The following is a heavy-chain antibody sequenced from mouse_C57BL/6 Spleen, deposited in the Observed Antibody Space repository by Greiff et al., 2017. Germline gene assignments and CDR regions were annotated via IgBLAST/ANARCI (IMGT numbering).Heavy chain of an antibody. D-gene: IGHD1-1*01. V-gene: IGHV1-80*01. CDR1: GYAFSSYG. Sequence: VKLQESGAELVKPGASVKISCKASGYAFSSYGMNWVQQRPGKGLEWLGQIYPGDGDTNFNGKFKGKATLTADKSSSTAYMQLSSLTSEDAAVYFCARGGYYYGSSLYYFDYWGQGTTRTVSS. CDR2: IYPGDGDT. J-gene: IGHJ2*01. CDR3: ARGGYYYGSSLYYFDY.